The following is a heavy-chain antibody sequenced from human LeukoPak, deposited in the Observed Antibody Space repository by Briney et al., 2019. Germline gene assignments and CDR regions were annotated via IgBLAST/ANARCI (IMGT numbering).Heavy chain of an antibody. CDR2: ITWNSGNT. CDR1: GFTFDDFA. Sequence: GGTLRLSCAASGFTFDDFAMHWVRQAPGKGLEWVSGITWNSGNTDYADSVKGRFTISRDNAKNSLYLQMNSLSAEDTALYYCVRRGLSVRNAFDIWGQGTMVTVSS. V-gene: IGHV3-9*01. D-gene: IGHD3-22*01. J-gene: IGHJ3*02. CDR3: VRRGLSVRNAFDI.